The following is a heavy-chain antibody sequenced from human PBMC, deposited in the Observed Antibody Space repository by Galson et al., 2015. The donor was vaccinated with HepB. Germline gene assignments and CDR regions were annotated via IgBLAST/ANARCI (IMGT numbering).Heavy chain of an antibody. J-gene: IGHJ6*02. Sequence: SLRLSCAASGFTVSSNYMSWVRQAPGKGLEWVSVIYSGGSTYYADSVKGRFTISRDNSKNTLNLQMNSLRAEDTAVYYCARAPTVTRTYYYGMDVWGQGTTVTVSS. CDR2: IYSGGST. D-gene: IGHD4-11*01. V-gene: IGHV3-66*02. CDR3: ARAPTVTRTYYYGMDV. CDR1: GFTVSSNY.